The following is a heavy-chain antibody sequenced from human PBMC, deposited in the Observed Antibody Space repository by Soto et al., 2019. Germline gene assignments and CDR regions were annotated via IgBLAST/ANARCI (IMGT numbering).Heavy chain of an antibody. D-gene: IGHD3-10*01. J-gene: IGHJ5*02. Sequence: QLQLQESGSGLVKPSQTLSLTCALSGGSISSTGFSWSWIRQPPGKGLEWIGYIYHAGSTYYNPSLKSRVTISVDSSKNHSSLNLTSVTAADTAVYYCASARFGELFGVAWLDAWGQGTPVTVSS. CDR2: IYHAGST. CDR1: GGSISSTGFS. CDR3: ASARFGELFGVAWLDA. V-gene: IGHV4-30-2*01.